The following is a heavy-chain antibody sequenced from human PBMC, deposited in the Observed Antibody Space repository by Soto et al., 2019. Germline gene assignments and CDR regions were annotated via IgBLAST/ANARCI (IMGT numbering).Heavy chain of an antibody. CDR1: GDSFNDYY. V-gene: IGHV1-2*02. CDR2: INPNGGVT. J-gene: IGHJ6*03. D-gene: IGHD5-12*01. Sequence: QVQLVQSGAEVRKPGASVTVSCRSSGDSFNDYYIHWVRQAPGQGFEWMGWINPNGGVTKYAQKFQGGVSMTRDTSIRTVYMQLSRLRSDDTAVDYCSRESGGATATLDYYYFYMDVWGTGTTVTVSS. CDR3: SRESGGATATLDYYYFYMDV.